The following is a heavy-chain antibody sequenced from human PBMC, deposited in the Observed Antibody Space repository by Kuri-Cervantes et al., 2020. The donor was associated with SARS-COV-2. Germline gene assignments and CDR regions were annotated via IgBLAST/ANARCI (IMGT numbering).Heavy chain of an antibody. J-gene: IGHJ4*02. CDR3: AKRYSSSWTGTSPFDY. CDR1: GFTLSSYA. CDR2: ISGSVGST. Sequence: GGSRRLSFEASGFTLSSYAISWVGQAPGKGLEWVSAISGSVGSTHYADPVKGRFTISRANSKNTLYLKMNSLSAEVTAVYYFAKRYSSSWTGTSPFDYWGQGTLVTVSS. D-gene: IGHD6-13*01. V-gene: IGHV3-23*01.